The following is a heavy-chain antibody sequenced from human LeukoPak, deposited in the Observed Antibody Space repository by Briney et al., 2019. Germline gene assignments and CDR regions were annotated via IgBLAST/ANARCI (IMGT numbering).Heavy chain of an antibody. CDR1: GFTFSSYA. V-gene: IGHV3-23*01. D-gene: IGHD3-3*01. J-gene: IGHJ3*02. CDR2: ISGSGGST. CDR3: AKVSRYDFWSGSPRGAFDI. Sequence: GGSLRLSCASSGFTFSSYAMSWFRQAPGKGLEWVSAISGSGGSTYYEDSVKGRFTISRDNSKNTLYLQMNSLRAEDTAVYYCAKVSRYDFWSGSPRGAFDIWGQGTMVAVSS.